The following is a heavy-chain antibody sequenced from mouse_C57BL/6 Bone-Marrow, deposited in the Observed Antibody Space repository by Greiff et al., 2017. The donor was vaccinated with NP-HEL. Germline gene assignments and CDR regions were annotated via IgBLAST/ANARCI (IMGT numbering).Heavy chain of an antibody. D-gene: IGHD1-1*01. V-gene: IGHV1-22*01. Sequence: EVQLQQSGPELVKPGASVKMSCKASGYTFTDYNMHWVKQSHGKSLEWIGYINPNNGGTSYNQKFKGKATLTVNKSSSTAYMELRSLTSEDSAVYYCARASYYGSSLAWFAYWGQGTLVTVSA. CDR2: INPNNGGT. J-gene: IGHJ3*01. CDR3: ARASYYGSSLAWFAY. CDR1: GYTFTDYN.